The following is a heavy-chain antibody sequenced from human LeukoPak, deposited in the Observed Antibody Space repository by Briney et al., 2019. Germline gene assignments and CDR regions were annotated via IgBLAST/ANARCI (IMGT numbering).Heavy chain of an antibody. CDR1: GYTFTSYY. V-gene: IGHV1-46*01. CDR2: INPSGGST. Sequence: ASVKVSCKASGYTFTSYYMHWVRQAPGQGLEWMGLINPSGGSTSYAQKFQGRVTMTRDTSTSTVYMELSSLRSEDTAVYYCARDQSGSYNCPEFDYWGQGTLVTVSS. J-gene: IGHJ4*02. D-gene: IGHD1-26*01. CDR3: ARDQSGSYNCPEFDY.